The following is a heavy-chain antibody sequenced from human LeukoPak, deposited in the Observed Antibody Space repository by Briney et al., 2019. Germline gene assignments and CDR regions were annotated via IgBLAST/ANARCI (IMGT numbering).Heavy chain of an antibody. Sequence: GGSLRLSCAASGFTFSSHWMHWVRQAPGKGLVWVSRIASDGITTSYGDSVQGRFTTSRDNAKNTLYLQMNSLRAEDTAVYYCARDRYGVIDYWGQGTLVTVSS. CDR1: GFTFSSHW. CDR3: ARDRYGVIDY. CDR2: IASDGITT. J-gene: IGHJ4*02. D-gene: IGHD3-3*01. V-gene: IGHV3-74*01.